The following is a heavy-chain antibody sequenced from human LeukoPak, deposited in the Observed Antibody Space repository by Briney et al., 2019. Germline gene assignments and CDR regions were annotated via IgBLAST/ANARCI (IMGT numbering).Heavy chain of an antibody. J-gene: IGHJ4*02. D-gene: IGHD6-13*01. CDR1: GASISSYY. V-gene: IGHV4-59*01. Sequence: PSETLSLTCTVSGASISSYYWSWLRQPPGKGLEWFGYIYYSGNTNYNPSLKSRVTISIDTSKSQFSLKLSSVTAADTAVYYCARVRGSSWSHFDYWGQGILVTVSS. CDR2: IYYSGNT. CDR3: ARVRGSSWSHFDY.